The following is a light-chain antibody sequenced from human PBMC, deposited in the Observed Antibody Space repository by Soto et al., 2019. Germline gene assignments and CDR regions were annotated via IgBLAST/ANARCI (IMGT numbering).Light chain of an antibody. CDR1: QSISTS. V-gene: IGKV1-5*03. CDR2: KAS. Sequence: DIQMTQSPSTLSASVGDRITITCRASQSISTSLAWYQHKPGKAPKLLIYKASSLQSGVPSRFGGAGSGTESTLTITSLQPDDFATYSCQQYNTYSRTFGQGTKVDIK. J-gene: IGKJ1*01. CDR3: QQYNTYSRT.